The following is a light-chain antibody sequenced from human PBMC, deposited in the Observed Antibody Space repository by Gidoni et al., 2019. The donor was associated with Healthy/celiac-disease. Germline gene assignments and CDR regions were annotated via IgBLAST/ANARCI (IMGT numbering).Light chain of an antibody. V-gene: IGKV3-20*01. Sequence: EIVLTQSPGTLSLSPGERATLSCRASQSVSSSYLAWYQQNPGQAPRLLIYGASSRATGIPDRFSGSGSGTDFTLTISRLEPEDFAVYYCQQYGRSPRTFGQXTKLEIK. CDR3: QQYGRSPRT. J-gene: IGKJ2*01. CDR1: QSVSSSY. CDR2: GAS.